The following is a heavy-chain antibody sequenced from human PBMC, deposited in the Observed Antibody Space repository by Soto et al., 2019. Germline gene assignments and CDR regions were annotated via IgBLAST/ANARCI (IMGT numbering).Heavy chain of an antibody. J-gene: IGHJ4*02. D-gene: IGHD6-25*01. V-gene: IGHV4-4*02. CDR2: IYHSGST. Sequence: QVQLQESGPGLVKPSGTLSLTCAVSGGSISSSNWWSWVRQPPGKGLEWIGEIYHSGSTNYNPSPQIRVTISVAQSKNHSSLKLSSVTAAYTAVYSCARTPCDGSTAYSFDYWGQGTLVTVSS. CDR1: GGSISSSNW. CDR3: ARTPCDGSTAYSFDY.